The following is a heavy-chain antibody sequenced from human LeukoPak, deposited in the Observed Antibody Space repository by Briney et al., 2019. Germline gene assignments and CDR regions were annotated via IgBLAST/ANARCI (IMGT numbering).Heavy chain of an antibody. CDR3: ARHVVVAGPYGMDV. CDR1: GGSISSYY. CDR2: IYYSGST. Sequence: SETLSLTCTVSGGSISSYYWSWIRQPPGKGLEWIGYIYYSGSTNYNPSLKSRVTISVDTSKNQFSLKLSSVTAADTAVYYCARHVVVAGPYGMDVWGQGTTVTVSS. J-gene: IGHJ6*02. D-gene: IGHD2-15*01. V-gene: IGHV4-59*08.